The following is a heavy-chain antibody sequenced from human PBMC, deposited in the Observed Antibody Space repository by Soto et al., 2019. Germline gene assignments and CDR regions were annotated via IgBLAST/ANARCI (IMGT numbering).Heavy chain of an antibody. V-gene: IGHV3-53*04. CDR2: IYSGGST. CDR3: AREYSSGWYGGAFDI. J-gene: IGHJ3*02. D-gene: IGHD6-19*01. Sequence: EVQLVESGGGLVQPGGSLRLSCAASGFTVSSKYMSWVRQAPGKRLEWVSVIYSGGSTYYADSVKGRFTISRHNSKNTLYLQMNSLRAEDTAVYYCAREYSSGWYGGAFDIWGQGTMVTVSS. CDR1: GFTVSSKY.